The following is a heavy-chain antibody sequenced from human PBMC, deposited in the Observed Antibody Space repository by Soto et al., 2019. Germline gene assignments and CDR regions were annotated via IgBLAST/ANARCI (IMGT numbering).Heavy chain of an antibody. CDR1: EGTFNSYA. CDR3: ASGASRWYPYFFDS. J-gene: IGHJ4*02. V-gene: IGHV1-69*13. Sequence: SVKVSCKASEGTFNSYAIAWVRQAPGQGLEWVGGIIPYYNTLNYAQKFQDRVTITADDSTNTVYMELSSLRSDDTAVYFCASGASRWYPYFFDSWAQGTLVTVSS. CDR2: IIPYYNTL. D-gene: IGHD6-13*01.